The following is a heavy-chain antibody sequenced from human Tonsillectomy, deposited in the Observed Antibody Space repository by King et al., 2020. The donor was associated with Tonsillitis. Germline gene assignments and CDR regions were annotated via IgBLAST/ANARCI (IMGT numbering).Heavy chain of an antibody. D-gene: IGHD3-9*01. CDR2: IKSNSDGGAT. CDR1: GSTFRNAW. J-gene: IGHJ4*02. Sequence: VQLVESGGGVVQPGGSLRLSCAASGSTFRNAWMAWVRQAPGRGLEWVGRIKSNSDGGATDYAAAVKGRFTVSRDDSKNTLYLQMNSLKTEDTAVYYCTTEVSSYDVLPGYNQFDFWGQGTRVTVSS. CDR3: TTEVSSYDVLPGYNQFDF. V-gene: IGHV3-15*01.